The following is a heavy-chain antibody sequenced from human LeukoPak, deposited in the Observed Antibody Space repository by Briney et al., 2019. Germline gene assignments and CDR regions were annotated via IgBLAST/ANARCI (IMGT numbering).Heavy chain of an antibody. Sequence: GASVKVSCKASGYTFTSYDINWVRQAPGQGLEWMGWINPNSGGTNYAQKFQGRVTMTRDTSISTAYMELSRLRSDDTAVYYCARDARWELPFDYWGQGTLVTVSS. CDR1: GYTFTSYD. CDR3: ARDARWELPFDY. CDR2: INPNSGGT. D-gene: IGHD1-26*01. J-gene: IGHJ4*02. V-gene: IGHV1-2*02.